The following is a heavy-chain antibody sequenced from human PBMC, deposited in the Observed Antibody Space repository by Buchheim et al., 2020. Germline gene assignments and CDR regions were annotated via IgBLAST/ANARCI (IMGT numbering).Heavy chain of an antibody. J-gene: IGHJ4*02. Sequence: QVQLQESGPGLVKPSETLSLTCTVSGGSISSYYWTWIRQPPGKGLEWIGYIYHSGSTNYNPSLKSRVTISVDTSKNQFSLTLSSVTAADTAVYFCASLKSGSLDYWGQGTL. CDR3: ASLKSGSLDY. V-gene: IGHV4-59*01. D-gene: IGHD3-10*01. CDR2: IYHSGST. CDR1: GGSISSYY.